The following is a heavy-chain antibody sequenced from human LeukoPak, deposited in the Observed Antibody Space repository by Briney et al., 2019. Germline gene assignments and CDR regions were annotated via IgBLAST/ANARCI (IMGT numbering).Heavy chain of an antibody. CDR1: GGSISGYY. CDR3: ARGSHYYGSGSPNWFDP. J-gene: IGHJ5*02. D-gene: IGHD3-10*01. CDR2: IYYSGNT. Sequence: PSETLSLTCTVSGGSISGYYWTWIRQPPGKGLEWIGYIYYSGNTNYNPSLKSRVTISVDTSKNQFSLKLSSATAADTAVYYCARGSHYYGSGSPNWFDPWGQGTLVTVSS. V-gene: IGHV4-59*01.